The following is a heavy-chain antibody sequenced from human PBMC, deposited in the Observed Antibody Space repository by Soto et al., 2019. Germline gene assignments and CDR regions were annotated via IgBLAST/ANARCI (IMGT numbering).Heavy chain of an antibody. D-gene: IGHD2-21*01. J-gene: IGHJ5*02. CDR3: VRSGTARLLRHSWFDT. CDR2: ITASSAYI. CDR1: GFTFNTYD. V-gene: IGHV3-21*01. Sequence: EVQLGESGGGLVKPGGFLRLSCAASGFTFNTYDMNWVRQAPGKGLEWVSSITASSAYIYYADSVRGRITISRDNAQNSLFLPLHSLRAEATAVYYCVRSGTARLLRHSWFDTWGQGTLVTVSS.